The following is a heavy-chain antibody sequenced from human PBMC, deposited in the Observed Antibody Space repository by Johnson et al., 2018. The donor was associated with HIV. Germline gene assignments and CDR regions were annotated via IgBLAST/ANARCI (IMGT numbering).Heavy chain of an antibody. J-gene: IGHJ3*02. CDR3: ANLPTRRSYYTLGAFDI. CDR2: IRFDGSNK. V-gene: IGHV3-30*02. D-gene: IGHD1-26*01. Sequence: QVQLVESGGGVVQPGGSLRLSCAASGFTFSSYGMHWVRQAPGKGLEWVAFIRFDGSNKYYADYVEGRFHISRDNSKNTLYLQMNSLRAEDTAVYYCANLPTRRSYYTLGAFDIWGQGTMVTVST. CDR1: GFTFSSYG.